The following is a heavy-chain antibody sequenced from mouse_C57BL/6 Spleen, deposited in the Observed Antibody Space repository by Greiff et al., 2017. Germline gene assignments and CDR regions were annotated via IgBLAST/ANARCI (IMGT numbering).Heavy chain of an antibody. Sequence: QVQLQQPGAELVKPGASVKLSCKASGYTFTSYWMQWVKQRPGPGLEWNGEIDPSDSYTNSNQKFKGKATLTVDTSYSTAYMQLSSLTSEDSAVYYCASHYGSTVYYAMDYWGQGTSVTVSS. V-gene: IGHV1-50*01. CDR1: GYTFTSYW. CDR2: IDPSDSYT. CDR3: ASHYGSTVYYAMDY. J-gene: IGHJ4*01. D-gene: IGHD1-1*01.